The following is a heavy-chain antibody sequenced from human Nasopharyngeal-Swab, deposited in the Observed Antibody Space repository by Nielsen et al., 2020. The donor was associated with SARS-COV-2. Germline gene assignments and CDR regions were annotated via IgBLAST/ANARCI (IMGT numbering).Heavy chain of an antibody. CDR1: GFTFSSYA. V-gene: IGHV3-30-3*01. J-gene: IGHJ6*03. Sequence: GGCLRLSWAASGFTFSSYAMHWVRQAPGKGLEWVTVISYDGSNKYYADYVKGRFTISRDNSKNTLYLQMNSLRAEDTAVYYCARARGSSGYYYDYYYYMDVWGKGTTVTVSS. CDR3: ARARGSSGYYYDYYYYMDV. D-gene: IGHD3-22*01. CDR2: ISYDGSNK.